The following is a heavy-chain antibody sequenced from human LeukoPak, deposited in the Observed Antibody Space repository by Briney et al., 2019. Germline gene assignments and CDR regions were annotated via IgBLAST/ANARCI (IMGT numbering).Heavy chain of an antibody. J-gene: IGHJ4*02. D-gene: IGHD7-27*01. CDR1: EFTFSNHW. CDR2: VKQDGSEK. CDR3: ARGRPGMGIVIDY. Sequence: GGSLRLSCAASEFTFSNHWMSWVRQAPGKGLEWVANVKQDGSEKFYVDSVKGRFTISRDNAKSSLYLQMNSLRAEDTAVYYCARGRPGMGIVIDYWGQGTLVTVS. V-gene: IGHV3-7*01.